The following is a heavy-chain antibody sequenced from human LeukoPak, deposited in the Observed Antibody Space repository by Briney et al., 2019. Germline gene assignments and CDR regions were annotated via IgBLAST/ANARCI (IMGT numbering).Heavy chain of an antibody. CDR2: FDPEDGET. CDR3: ATRGQSYYDSSGYWDGNAFDI. Sequence: ASVKVSCKVSGYTLTELSMHWVRQAPGKGLEWMGGFDPEDGETIYAQKFQGRVTMTEGTSTDTAYMELSSLRSEDTAVYYCATRGQSYYDSSGYWDGNAFDIWGQGTMVTVSS. V-gene: IGHV1-24*01. D-gene: IGHD3-22*01. J-gene: IGHJ3*02. CDR1: GYTLTELS.